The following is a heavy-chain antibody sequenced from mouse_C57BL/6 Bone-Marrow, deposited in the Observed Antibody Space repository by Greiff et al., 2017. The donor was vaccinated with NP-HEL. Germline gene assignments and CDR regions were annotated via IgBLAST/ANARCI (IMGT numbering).Heavy chain of an antibody. J-gene: IGHJ3*01. CDR1: GYEFSNYW. CDR2: IYPGDGDT. Sequence: VQLVESGAELVKPGASVKISCKASGYEFSNYWMNWVKQRPGKGLEWIGQIYPGDGDTNYNEKFKDKATLTADKSSSTAYMQLSRLTSEDSAVYLWARGAYWGQGTLVTVSA. V-gene: IGHV1-80*01. CDR3: ARGAY.